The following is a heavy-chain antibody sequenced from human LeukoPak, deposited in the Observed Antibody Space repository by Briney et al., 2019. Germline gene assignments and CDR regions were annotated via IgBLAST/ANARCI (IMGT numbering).Heavy chain of an antibody. V-gene: IGHV4-59*01. CDR1: GGSISSYY. CDR3: ARIMDYYDSSGYYYVGYFDY. J-gene: IGHJ4*02. Sequence: SETLSLTCAGYGGSISSYYWSWIRQPPGKGLEWIGYIYYSGSTNYNPSLKSRVTISVDTSKNQFSLKLSSVTAADTAVYYCARIMDYYDSSGYYYVGYFDYWGQGTLVTVSS. CDR2: IYYSGST. D-gene: IGHD3-22*01.